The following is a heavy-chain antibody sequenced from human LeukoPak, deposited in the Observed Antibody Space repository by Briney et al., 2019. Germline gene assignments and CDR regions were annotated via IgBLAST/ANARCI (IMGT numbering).Heavy chain of an antibody. D-gene: IGHD3-3*01. CDR2: INSDGSST. V-gene: IGHV3-74*01. CDR1: GFTFSSYW. CDR3: AKVPVFSVTISEVVTDDAFDI. Sequence: GGSLRLSCAASGFTFSSYWMHWVRHAPGKGLVWVSRINSDGSSTSYADSVKGRFTISRDNAKNTLYLQMNSLRAEDTAVYYCAKVPVFSVTISEVVTDDAFDIWGQGTIVTVSS. J-gene: IGHJ3*02.